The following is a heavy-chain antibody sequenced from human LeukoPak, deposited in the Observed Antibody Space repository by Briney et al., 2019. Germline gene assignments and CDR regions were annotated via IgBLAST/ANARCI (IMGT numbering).Heavy chain of an antibody. Sequence: GGSLRLSCAASGFTFSVYYMSWFRQAPGKGLEWISYISSTGNTMLYAHSVKGRFTISKDNAKSSLYLQINSLRAEDTAVYYCARGSPYYYGSGSYYHRYWGQGTLVTVSS. J-gene: IGHJ4*02. D-gene: IGHD3-10*01. V-gene: IGHV3-11*01. CDR3: ARGSPYYYGSGSYYHRY. CDR2: ISSTGNTM. CDR1: GFTFSVYY.